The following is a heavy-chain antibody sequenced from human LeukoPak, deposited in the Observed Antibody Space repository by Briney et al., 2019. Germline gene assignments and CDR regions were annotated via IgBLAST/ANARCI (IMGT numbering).Heavy chain of an antibody. D-gene: IGHD2-2*01. V-gene: IGHV1-2*02. CDR2: INPNSGGT. CDR1: GYTFTSYY. CDR3: ARGLNPYCSSTSCYPEDFDY. J-gene: IGHJ4*02. Sequence: ASVKVSCKASGYTFTSYYMHWVRQAPGQGLEWMGWINPNSGGTNYAQKFQGRVTMTRDTSISTAYMELSRLRSDDTAVYYCARGLNPYCSSTSCYPEDFDYWGQGTLVTVSS.